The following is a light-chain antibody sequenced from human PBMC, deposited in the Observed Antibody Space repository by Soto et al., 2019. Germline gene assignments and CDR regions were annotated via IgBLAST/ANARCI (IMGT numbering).Light chain of an antibody. CDR1: STDVGGYNY. CDR2: DVS. Sequence: ALTQPASVSGSPGQSITISCTGTSTDVGGYNYVSWYQQHPGKAPKLMIYDVSNRPSGVSNRFSGSKSGNTASLTISGLQAEDEADYYCSSYTTSSTRVFGGGTKVTVL. CDR3: SSYTTSSTRV. V-gene: IGLV2-14*01. J-gene: IGLJ2*01.